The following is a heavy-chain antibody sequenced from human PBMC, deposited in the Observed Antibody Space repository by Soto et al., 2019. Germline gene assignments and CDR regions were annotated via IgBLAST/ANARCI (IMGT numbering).Heavy chain of an antibody. J-gene: IGHJ6*02. CDR3: ARFPASPRRSSSFYLNYYGMDV. D-gene: IGHD6-13*01. CDR1: GYSFTNDC. Sequence: PGESLKMSCDGSGYSFTNDCIGWVLRMPGKGLEWMGIIYPGDSDTRYSPSFQGQVTISADKSISTAYLQWSSLKASDTAMYYCARFPASPRRSSSFYLNYYGMDVWGQGTTVTVSS. CDR2: IYPGDSDT. V-gene: IGHV5-51*01.